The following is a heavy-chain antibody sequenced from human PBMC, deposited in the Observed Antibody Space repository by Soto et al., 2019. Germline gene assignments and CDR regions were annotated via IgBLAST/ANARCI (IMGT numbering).Heavy chain of an antibody. J-gene: IGHJ3*02. CDR3: ARMTTVTHPNAFDI. CDR1: GYTFTSYG. Sequence: QVQLVQSGAEVKKPGASVKVSCKASGYTFTSYGISWVRQAPGQGLEWMGWISAYNGNTNYAQKFQGRVTITADESTSTAYMELSSLRSEDTAVYYCARMTTVTHPNAFDIWGQGTMVTVSS. D-gene: IGHD4-4*01. V-gene: IGHV1-18*04. CDR2: ISAYNGNT.